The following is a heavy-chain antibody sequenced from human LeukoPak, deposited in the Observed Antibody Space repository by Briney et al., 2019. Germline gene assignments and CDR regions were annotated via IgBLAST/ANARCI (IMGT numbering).Heavy chain of an antibody. CDR1: GFSLSTRGVG. Sequence: KESGPTLVKPTQTLTLTCSFSGFSLSTRGVGVGWIRQPPGRPLEWLAIIYSDDDKRYSPSLRSRLTITKDTSKNQVVLTMTNMDPVDTGTYYCAHRLRYFDYWGQGTLVTVSS. CDR3: AHRLRYFDY. CDR2: IYSDDDK. J-gene: IGHJ4*02. V-gene: IGHV2-5*02.